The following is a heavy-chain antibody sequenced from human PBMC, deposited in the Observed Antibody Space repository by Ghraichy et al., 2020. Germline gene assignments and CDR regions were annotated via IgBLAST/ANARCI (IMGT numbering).Heavy chain of an antibody. CDR3: AKDRGREGYCSGGSCYSDY. D-gene: IGHD2-15*01. CDR1: GFTFSSYA. CDR2: ISGSGSGT. V-gene: IGHV3-23*01. Sequence: GESLNISCAASGFTFSSYAMSWVRQAPGKGLEWVSVISGSGSGTYYADSVKGRFTISRDNSKNTLYVQMNSLRAEDTAVYYCAKDRGREGYCSGGSCYSDYWGQGTLVTVSS. J-gene: IGHJ4*02.